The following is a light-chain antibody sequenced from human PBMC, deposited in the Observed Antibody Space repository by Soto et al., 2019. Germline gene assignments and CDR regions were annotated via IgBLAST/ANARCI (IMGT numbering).Light chain of an antibody. V-gene: IGLV2-11*01. CDR2: DVT. CDR1: SSDVGGYNY. CDR3: CSYAGTYTSV. Sequence: QSALTQPRSVSGSPGQSVTISCTGTSSDVGGYNYVSWYRQHPGKAPKLMIYDVTKRLSGVPDRFSGSKSGNTASLTISGLQAEDEADYCCCSYAGTYTSVFGGGTKVTVL. J-gene: IGLJ3*02.